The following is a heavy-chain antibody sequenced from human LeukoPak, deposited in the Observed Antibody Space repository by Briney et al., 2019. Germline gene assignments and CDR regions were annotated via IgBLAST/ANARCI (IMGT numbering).Heavy chain of an antibody. CDR3: ARTIDSGSSRYAFGI. CDR1: GGSFSGYY. Sequence: SETLSLTCAVYGGSFSGYYWSWIRQPPGKGLEWIGEINHSGSTNYNPSLKSRVTISVDTSKNQFSLKLSSVTAADTAVYYCARTIDSGSSRYAFGIWGQGTMVTVSS. D-gene: IGHD1-26*01. J-gene: IGHJ3*02. CDR2: INHSGST. V-gene: IGHV4-34*01.